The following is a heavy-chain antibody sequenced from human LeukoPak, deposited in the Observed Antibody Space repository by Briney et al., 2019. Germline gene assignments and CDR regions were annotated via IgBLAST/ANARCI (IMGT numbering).Heavy chain of an antibody. J-gene: IGHJ3*02. Sequence: GESLKISCKGSGYSFTSYWIGWVRQMPGKGLEWMGIIYPGDSDTRYSPSFQGQVTISADKSISTAYLQWSSLKASDTAMYYCARRRLGYCGGDCYPHDAFDIWGQGTMVTVPS. CDR3: ARRRLGYCGGDCYPHDAFDI. D-gene: IGHD2-21*02. CDR1: GYSFTSYW. V-gene: IGHV5-51*01. CDR2: IYPGDSDT.